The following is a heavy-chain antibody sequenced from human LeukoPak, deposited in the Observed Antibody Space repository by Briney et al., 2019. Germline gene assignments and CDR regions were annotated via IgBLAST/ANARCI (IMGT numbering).Heavy chain of an antibody. CDR2: INSGGSST. CDR3: ARVRGGYYMDV. J-gene: IGHJ6*03. V-gene: IGHV3-74*01. Sequence: GGSLRLSCAASGFSFSGYWMSWVRHAPGKGLVWVSRINSGGSSTTYADSVKGRFTISRDNAKNTLYVQMNSLRDEDTAVYFCARVRGGYYMDVWGKGTSVTVSS. CDR1: GFSFSGYW. D-gene: IGHD3-16*01.